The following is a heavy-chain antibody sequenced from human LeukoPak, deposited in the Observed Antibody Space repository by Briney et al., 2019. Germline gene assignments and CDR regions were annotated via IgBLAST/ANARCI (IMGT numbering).Heavy chain of an antibody. D-gene: IGHD3-22*01. CDR3: ARRTYYYDSSGYYPPPTDAFDI. CDR2: ISYDGSNK. Sequence: GRSLRLSCAASAFTFSDYAMHWVRQAPGKGLEWVAVISYDGSNKYYADSVKGRFTISRDNAKNTLYLQMNSLRAEDTAVYYCARRTYYYDSSGYYPPPTDAFDIWGQGTMVTVSS. CDR1: AFTFSDYA. J-gene: IGHJ3*02. V-gene: IGHV3-30-3*01.